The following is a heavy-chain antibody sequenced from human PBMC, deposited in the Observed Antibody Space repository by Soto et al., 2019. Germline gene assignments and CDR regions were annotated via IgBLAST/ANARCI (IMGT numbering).Heavy chain of an antibody. D-gene: IGHD1-26*01. V-gene: IGHV3-48*02. CDR2: ISSSSGTI. CDR1: GFTFSGYS. Sequence: GGSLRLSCAASGFTFSGYSMNWVRQAPGKGLEWVSYISSSSGTIYYADSVKGRFTISRDNAKNSLYLQMNSLRDEDTAVYYCARDRDGSYYWFDPWGQGTLVTVSS. CDR3: ARDRDGSYYWFDP. J-gene: IGHJ5*02.